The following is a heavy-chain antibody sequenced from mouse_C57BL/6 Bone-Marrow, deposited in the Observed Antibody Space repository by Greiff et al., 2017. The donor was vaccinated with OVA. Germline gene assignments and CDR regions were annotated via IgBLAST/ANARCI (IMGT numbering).Heavy chain of an antibody. V-gene: IGHV10-1*01. CDR3: GRESLGYSYYFDY. CDR2: IRSKGNNYAT. J-gene: IGHJ2*01. D-gene: IGHD3-1*01. Sequence: EVQVVESGGGLVQPKGSLKLSCAASGFSFNTYAMNWVRQAPGKGLEWVARIRSKGNNYATYYADSVKDRFTIYRDDSESMLYLQMNNLKTEDTARYYCGRESLGYSYYFDYWGQGTTLTVSS. CDR1: GFSFNTYA.